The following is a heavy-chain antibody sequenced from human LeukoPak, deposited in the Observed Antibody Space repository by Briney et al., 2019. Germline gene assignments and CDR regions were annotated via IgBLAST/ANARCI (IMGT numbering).Heavy chain of an antibody. D-gene: IGHD3-22*01. J-gene: IGHJ3*02. CDR3: ARARRGYYYDSSGYYYGDVMIAFDI. Sequence: SVKVSCKASGGTFSSYAISWVRQAPGQGLEWRGGIIPIFGTANYAQKFQGRVTITADESTSTAYMELSSLRSEDTAVYYCARARRGYYYDSSGYYYGDVMIAFDIWGQGTMVTVSS. V-gene: IGHV1-69*13. CDR2: IIPIFGTA. CDR1: GGTFSSYA.